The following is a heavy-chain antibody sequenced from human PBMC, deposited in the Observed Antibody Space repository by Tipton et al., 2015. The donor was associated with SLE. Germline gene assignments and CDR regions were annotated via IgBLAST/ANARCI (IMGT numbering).Heavy chain of an antibody. CDR2: IYYSGST. J-gene: IGHJ4*02. Sequence: TLSLTCTVTGGSLTSDNYYWSWIRQPPGKGLEWIGYIYYSGSTNYNPSLKSRVTISLDTSRNQFTLKLNSVTAADTAVYFCARWEVGYTTNWERFDCWGQGTPVTVST. V-gene: IGHV4-61*01. CDR1: GGSLTSDNYY. CDR3: ARWEVGYTTNWERFDC. D-gene: IGHD1-1*01.